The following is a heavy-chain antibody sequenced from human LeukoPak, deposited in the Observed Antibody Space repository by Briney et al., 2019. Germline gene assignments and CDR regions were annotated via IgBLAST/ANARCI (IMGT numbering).Heavy chain of an antibody. V-gene: IGHV4-59*01. CDR2: IYYSGRT. CDR1: GGSISSYY. Sequence: SETLSLTCTVSGGSISSYYWSWIRQPPGKGLEWIGYIYYSGRTNYNPSLKSRVTISVDTSKNQFSLKLSSVTAADMAVYYCARVGYCSGGSCFDYWGQGTLVTVSS. CDR3: ARVGYCSGGSCFDY. J-gene: IGHJ4*02. D-gene: IGHD2-15*01.